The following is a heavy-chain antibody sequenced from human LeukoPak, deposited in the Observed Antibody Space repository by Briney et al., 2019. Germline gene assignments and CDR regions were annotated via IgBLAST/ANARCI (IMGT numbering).Heavy chain of an antibody. V-gene: IGHV4-39*01. Sequence: PSETLSLTCSVSADSISSSDFHWGWIRQPPGKGLEWIQTISYTGRTYYIPSLKTRLTISVKTSKNHFSLRLSSATAADTAVYYCAKHGERVALAGYYFDSWGQGTLVSVS. CDR1: ADSISSSDFH. J-gene: IGHJ4*02. CDR2: ISYTGRT. D-gene: IGHD2-15*01. CDR3: AKHGERVALAGYYFDS.